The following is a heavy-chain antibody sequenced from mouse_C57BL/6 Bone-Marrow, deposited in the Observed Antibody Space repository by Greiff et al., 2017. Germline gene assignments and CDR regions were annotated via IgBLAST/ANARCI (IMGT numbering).Heavy chain of an antibody. J-gene: IGHJ3*01. CDR2: ISEGGSYT. Sequence: DVMLVESGGGLVKPGGSLKLSCAASGFTFSSYAMSWVRQTPEKRLEWVATISEGGSYTYYPDNVKGRFTISRDNAKNNLYLQMSHLKSEDTAMYYCARNRVYYGISFAYWGQGTLVTVSA. CDR3: ARNRVYYGISFAY. CDR1: GFTFSSYA. D-gene: IGHD2-1*01. V-gene: IGHV5-4*03.